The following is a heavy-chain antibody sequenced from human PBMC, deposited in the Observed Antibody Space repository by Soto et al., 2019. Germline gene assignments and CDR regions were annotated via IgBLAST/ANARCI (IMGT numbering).Heavy chain of an antibody. CDR3: ARERGA. CDR1: GYTFTSYA. D-gene: IGHD1-26*01. J-gene: IGHJ4*02. CDR2: INPSGGST. Sequence: ASVKVSCKASGYTFTSYAMHWVRQAPGQRLEWMGMINPSGGSTSYAQKFQGRVTMTRDTSTSTVCMELSRLRSEDTAVYYCARERGAWGQGTLVTVSS. V-gene: IGHV1-46*01.